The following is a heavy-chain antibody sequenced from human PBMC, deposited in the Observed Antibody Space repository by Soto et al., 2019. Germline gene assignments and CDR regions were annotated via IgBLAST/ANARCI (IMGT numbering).Heavy chain of an antibody. CDR1: GDSIISSDFY. Sequence: PSDTLSLTCTVSGDSIISSDFYWGWVRQPPGKGLEGIGSVFYLGSSYYNPSLKNRVTMSVDTSKNQFSLRLRSVTAADTALYFCARHSLALRKNNWFDPWGQGIMVTVSS. D-gene: IGHD3-3*02. CDR2: VFYLGSS. J-gene: IGHJ5*02. V-gene: IGHV4-39*01. CDR3: ARHSLALRKNNWFDP.